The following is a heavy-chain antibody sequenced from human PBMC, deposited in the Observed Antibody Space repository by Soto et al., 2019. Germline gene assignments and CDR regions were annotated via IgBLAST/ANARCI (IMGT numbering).Heavy chain of an antibody. D-gene: IGHD3-10*01. CDR1: GYTFTGYY. CDR2: INPNSGGT. CDR3: ARGSTMVRGVLVDAFDF. J-gene: IGHJ3*01. V-gene: IGHV1-2*04. Sequence: QAQLVQSGAEVKKPGASVKVSCKASGYTFTGYYMHWLRQAPGQGLEWRGWINPNSGGTNYAQKFKSWVTKTRGTSISTAYMVLGRLRSEYTAVYYGARGSTMVRGVLVDAFDFWGHVPRVTVSS.